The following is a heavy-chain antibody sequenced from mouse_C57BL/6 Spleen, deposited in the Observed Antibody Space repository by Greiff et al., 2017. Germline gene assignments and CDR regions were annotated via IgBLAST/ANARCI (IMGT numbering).Heavy chain of an antibody. Sequence: VQLQQSGAELVRPGASVKLSCTASGFNIKDDYMHWVKQRPEQGLEWIGWIDPENGDTEYASKFQGKATITADTSSNTAYLQLSSLTSEDTAVYYCTTVVASYYYAMDYWGQGTSVTVSS. V-gene: IGHV14-4*01. CDR2: IDPENGDT. CDR1: GFNIKDDY. J-gene: IGHJ4*01. CDR3: TTVVASYYYAMDY. D-gene: IGHD1-1*01.